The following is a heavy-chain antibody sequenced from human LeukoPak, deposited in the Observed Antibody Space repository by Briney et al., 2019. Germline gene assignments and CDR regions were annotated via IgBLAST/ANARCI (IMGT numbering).Heavy chain of an antibody. CDR3: AREEKYSSGFNYYYGMDV. CDR1: GFTFSSYA. V-gene: IGHV3-30-3*01. Sequence: GGSLRLSCAASGFTFSSYAMHWVRQAPGKGLEWVAVISYDGSDKYYADSVKGRFTISRDNSKNTLYLQMNSLRAEDTAVYYCAREEKYSSGFNYYYGMDVWGQGTTVTVSS. D-gene: IGHD6-19*01. CDR2: ISYDGSDK. J-gene: IGHJ6*02.